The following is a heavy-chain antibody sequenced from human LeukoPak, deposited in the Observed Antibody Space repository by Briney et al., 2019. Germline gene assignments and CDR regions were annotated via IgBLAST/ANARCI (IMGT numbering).Heavy chain of an antibody. CDR1: GGSFSGWY. D-gene: IGHD3-10*01. CDR3: ARGIRGANNWFDP. Sequence: SETLSLTCAAYGGSFSGWYWNWIRQPPGKGLEWIGEINHSGSTNYKPSLKSRVTISLDTPKNQFSLRLSSVTAADTAVYFCARGIRGANNWFDPWGQGTLVTVSS. CDR2: INHSGST. V-gene: IGHV4-34*01. J-gene: IGHJ5*02.